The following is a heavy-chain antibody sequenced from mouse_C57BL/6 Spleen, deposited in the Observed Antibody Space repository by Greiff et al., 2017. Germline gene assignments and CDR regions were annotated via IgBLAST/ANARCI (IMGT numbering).Heavy chain of an antibody. CDR3: ARIITTVVATGAMDY. D-gene: IGHD1-1*01. V-gene: IGHV1-55*01. CDR2: IYPGSGST. J-gene: IGHJ4*01. CDR1: GYTFTSYW. Sequence: VQLQQPGAELVKPGASVKMSCKASGYTFTSYWITWVKQRPGQGLEWIGDIYPGSGSTNYNEKFKSKATLTVDTSSSTAYMQLSSLTSEDSAVYYCARIITTVVATGAMDYWGQGTSVTVSS.